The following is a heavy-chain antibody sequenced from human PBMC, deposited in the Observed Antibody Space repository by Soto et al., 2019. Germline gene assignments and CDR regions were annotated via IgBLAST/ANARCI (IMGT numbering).Heavy chain of an antibody. CDR1: GGTFSSYA. CDR2: IIPIFGTA. Sequence: ASVKVSCKASGGTFSSYAISWVRQAPGQGLEWMGGIIPIFGTANYAQKFQGRVTITADESTSTAYMELSSLRSEDTAVYYCAREYSGSYFGLYYFDYWGQGTLVTVSS. CDR3: AREYSGSYFGLYYFDY. V-gene: IGHV1-69*13. D-gene: IGHD1-26*01. J-gene: IGHJ4*02.